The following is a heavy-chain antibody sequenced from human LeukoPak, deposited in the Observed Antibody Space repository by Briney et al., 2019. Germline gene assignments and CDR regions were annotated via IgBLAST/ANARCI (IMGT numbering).Heavy chain of an antibody. CDR2: IIPILGIA. CDR3: AMLPNLIVGARDYFDY. J-gene: IGHJ4*02. Sequence: ASVKVSFKASGGTFSSYAISWVRQAPGQGLEWMGRIIPILGIANYAQKFQGRVTITADKSTSTAYMELSSLRSEDTAVYYCAMLPNLIVGARDYFDYWGQGTLVTVSS. CDR1: GGTFSSYA. D-gene: IGHD1-26*01. V-gene: IGHV1-69*04.